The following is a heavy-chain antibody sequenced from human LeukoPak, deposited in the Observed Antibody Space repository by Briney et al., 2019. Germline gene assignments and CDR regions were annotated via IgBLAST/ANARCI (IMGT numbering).Heavy chain of an antibody. J-gene: IGHJ4*02. CDR3: ARDGTIFGVAPRDY. D-gene: IGHD3-3*01. V-gene: IGHV1-18*01. CDR1: GYTFTSYG. Sequence: GASVKVSCKASGYTFTSYGISWVRQAPGQGLEGMGWISAYNGNTNYAQKLQGRVTMTTDTSTSTGYMELRSLRSDDTAVYYCARDGTIFGVAPRDYWGQGTLVTVSS. CDR2: ISAYNGNT.